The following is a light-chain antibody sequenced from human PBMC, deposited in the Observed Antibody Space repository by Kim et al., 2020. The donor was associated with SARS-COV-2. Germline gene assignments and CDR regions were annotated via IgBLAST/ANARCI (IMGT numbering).Light chain of an antibody. J-gene: IGKJ5*01. Sequence: EIVLTQSPGTLSLSPGKRATLSCRASQSVSSGYLAWHQWKPGQAPRLLIYGASIRATGIPDRFSGSGSGTDFTLTISRLEPEDFAVYYFQQYSHLITFGQGTRLEIK. CDR2: GAS. CDR1: QSVSSGY. CDR3: QQYSHLIT. V-gene: IGKV3-20*01.